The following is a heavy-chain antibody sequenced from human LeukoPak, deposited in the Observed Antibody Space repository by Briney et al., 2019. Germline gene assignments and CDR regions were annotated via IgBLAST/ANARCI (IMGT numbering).Heavy chain of an antibody. CDR1: GGSFSGYH. D-gene: IGHD4-23*01. CDR3: ATSEGGGFFDY. Sequence: SETLSLTCAVYGGSFSGYHWGWIRQPPGKGLEWIAIMHHTGSTHYNPSLQSRVTISIDTSKNHFSLKLRSVSAADTAIYYCATSEGGGFFDYWGQGTPVTVSS. V-gene: IGHV4-34*01. J-gene: IGHJ4*02. CDR2: MHHTGST.